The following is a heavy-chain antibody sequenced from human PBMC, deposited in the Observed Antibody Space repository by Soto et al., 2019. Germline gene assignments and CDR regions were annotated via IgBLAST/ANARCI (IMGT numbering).Heavy chain of an antibody. CDR3: AKGESFNIGYYFDX. J-gene: IGHJ5*01. D-gene: IGHD3-10*01. Sequence: GGSLRLSCVASGFTFRSYAMSWVRQAPGQGLEWVGVLSCSGGGMYYAYSVKGRLTISIDNSNKTVFLHMNSLRAEETAVYYCAKGESFNIGYYFDXWGQGTLVTVS. V-gene: IGHV3-23*01. CDR2: LSCSGGGM. CDR1: GFTFRSYA.